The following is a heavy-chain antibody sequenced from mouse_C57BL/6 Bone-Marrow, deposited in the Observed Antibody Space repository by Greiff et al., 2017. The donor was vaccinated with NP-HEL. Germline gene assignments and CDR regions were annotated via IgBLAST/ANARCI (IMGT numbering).Heavy chain of an antibody. CDR3: TTNYYGSSYGV. Sequence: EVQLQQSGAELVRPGASVKLSCTASGFNIKDDYMHWVKQRPEQGLEWIGWIDPENGDTEYASKFQGKATITADTSSNTAYLQLSSLTSEDTAVYYCTTNYYGSSYGVWGTGTTVTVSS. V-gene: IGHV14-4*01. D-gene: IGHD1-1*01. J-gene: IGHJ1*03. CDR1: GFNIKDDY. CDR2: IDPENGDT.